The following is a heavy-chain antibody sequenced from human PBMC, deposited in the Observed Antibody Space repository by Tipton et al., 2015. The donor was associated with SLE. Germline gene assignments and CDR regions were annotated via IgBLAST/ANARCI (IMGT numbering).Heavy chain of an antibody. CDR3: ARDYGEKY. CDR2: INHSGST. D-gene: IGHD4-17*01. CDR1: GGSFSGYY. V-gene: IGHV4-34*01. Sequence: LRLSCAVYGGSFSGYYWSWIRQPPGKGLEWIGEINHSGSTNYNPSLKSRVTISVDTSKSQFSLKLSSVTAADTAVYYCARDYGEKYWGQGTLVTVSS. J-gene: IGHJ4*02.